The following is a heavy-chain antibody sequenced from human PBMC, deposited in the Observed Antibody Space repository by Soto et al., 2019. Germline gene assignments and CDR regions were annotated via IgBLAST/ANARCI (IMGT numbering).Heavy chain of an antibody. D-gene: IGHD6-6*01. J-gene: IGHJ4*02. CDR1: GFTFSTYD. Sequence: EVRLLESGGGLVQPGGSLRLSCAASGFTFSTYDMSWVRQAPGKGLEWVSYVSGGGGSTYYADSVKGRFTISRDNYMNTLYLQMDSMRADDTATYYCANDASASAPPDYWGQGTLVTVSS. CDR2: VSGGGGST. V-gene: IGHV3-23*01. CDR3: ANDASASAPPDY.